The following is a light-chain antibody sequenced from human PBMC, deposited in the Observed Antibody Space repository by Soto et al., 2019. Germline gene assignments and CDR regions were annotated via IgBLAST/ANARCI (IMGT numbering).Light chain of an antibody. Sequence: IVLTQSPGTLSVSPGERATLSCRASQRVSGGYLAWYQQKPGQAPRLLIYGASNRATDIPDRFSGRGSGTDFTRTISRLEPEQFAGYYCQQYGNSPPPSTFGQVTRLEIK. V-gene: IGKV3-20*01. CDR3: QQYGNSPPPST. CDR1: QRVSGGY. CDR2: GAS. J-gene: IGKJ5*01.